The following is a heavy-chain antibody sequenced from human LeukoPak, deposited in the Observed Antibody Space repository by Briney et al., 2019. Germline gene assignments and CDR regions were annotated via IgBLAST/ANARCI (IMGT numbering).Heavy chain of an antibody. Sequence: SETLSLTCAVYGGSFSGYYWSLIRQPPGKGLEWIGEINHSGSTNYNPSLKSRVTISVDTSKNQFSLKLSSVTAADTAVYYCARGQFSQKDIVVVPAAISGFDPWGQGTLVTVSS. CDR1: GGSFSGYY. CDR3: ARGQFSQKDIVVVPAAISGFDP. V-gene: IGHV4-34*01. J-gene: IGHJ5*02. D-gene: IGHD2-2*01. CDR2: INHSGST.